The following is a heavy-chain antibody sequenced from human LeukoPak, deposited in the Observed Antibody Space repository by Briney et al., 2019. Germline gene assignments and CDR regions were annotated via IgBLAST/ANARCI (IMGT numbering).Heavy chain of an antibody. D-gene: IGHD5-12*01. CDR2: IYTSGST. J-gene: IGHJ4*02. CDR3: ARERLDIVATEFDY. CDR1: GGSISSYY. V-gene: IGHV4-4*07. Sequence: SETLSLTCTVSGGSISSYYWSWIRQPAGKGLEWIGRIYTSGSTNYNPSLKSRVTMSVDTSKNQFSLKLSSVTAADTAVYYCARERLDIVATEFDYWGQGTPVTVSS.